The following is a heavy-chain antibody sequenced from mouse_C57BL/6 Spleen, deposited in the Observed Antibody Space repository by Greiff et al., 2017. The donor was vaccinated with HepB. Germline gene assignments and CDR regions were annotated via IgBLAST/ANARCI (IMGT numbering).Heavy chain of an antibody. CDR2: IDPNSGGT. D-gene: IGHD2-3*01. CDR3: ARSHDGYYVNWYFDV. CDR1: GYTFTSYW. J-gene: IGHJ1*03. V-gene: IGHV1-72*01. Sequence: QVQLQQSGAELVKPGASVKLSCKASGYTFTSYWMHWVKQRPGRGLEWIGRIDPNSGGTKYNEKFKSKATLTVDKPSSTAYMQLSSLTSEDSAVYYCARSHDGYYVNWYFDVWGTGTTVTVSS.